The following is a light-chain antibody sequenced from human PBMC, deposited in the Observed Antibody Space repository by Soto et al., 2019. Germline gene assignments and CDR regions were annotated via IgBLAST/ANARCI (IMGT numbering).Light chain of an antibody. Sequence: EIVLTQSPETLSLSPGERATLSCRASQSVRSNYLAWYQQKPGQAPRFLIYDASSRATGIPDRFSGSGSGTDFTLTISRLEPEDFAVYYCQQYGSSPLTFGGGTKVDIK. CDR1: QSVRSNY. V-gene: IGKV3-20*01. J-gene: IGKJ4*01. CDR2: DAS. CDR3: QQYGSSPLT.